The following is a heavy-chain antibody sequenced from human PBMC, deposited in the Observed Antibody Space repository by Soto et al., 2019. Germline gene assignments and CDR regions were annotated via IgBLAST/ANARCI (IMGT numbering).Heavy chain of an antibody. J-gene: IGHJ4*02. D-gene: IGHD6-13*01. V-gene: IGHV3-21*01. CDR1: GFTFSSYS. CDR3: AREGIAAALDY. Sequence: ESGGGLVKPGGSLRLSCAASGFTFSSYSMNWVRQAPGKGLEWVSSISSSRSYIYYADSVKGRLTISRDNAKSSLYLQVNSLRAEDTAVYYCAREGIAAALDYWGQGTLVTVSS. CDR2: ISSSRSYI.